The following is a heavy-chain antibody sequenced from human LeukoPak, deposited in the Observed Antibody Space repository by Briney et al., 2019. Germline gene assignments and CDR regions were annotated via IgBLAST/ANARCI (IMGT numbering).Heavy chain of an antibody. Sequence: GGSLRLSCAASGFPFSTYAMNWVRQAPGKGLEWVSVITGSGGFTQYADSVKGRFTISRDNSKNTVYLQMNSLRVEDTALYYCVRSLNYWGQGTLVTVSS. CDR2: ITGSGGFT. CDR1: GFPFSTYA. CDR3: VRSLNY. J-gene: IGHJ4*02. V-gene: IGHV3-23*01.